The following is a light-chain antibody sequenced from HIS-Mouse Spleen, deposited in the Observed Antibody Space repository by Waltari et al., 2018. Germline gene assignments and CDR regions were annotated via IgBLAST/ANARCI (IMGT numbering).Light chain of an antibody. Sequence: SYELTQPPSVSVSPGQTARITCSGDALPKKYAYSYQQKSGQAPLLVIYEESKRPSGIPERFSGSSSGTMATLTISGAQVEDEADYYCYSTDSSGNHRVFGGGTKLTVL. CDR2: EES. CDR1: ALPKKY. J-gene: IGLJ2*01. CDR3: YSTDSSGNHRV. V-gene: IGLV3-10*01.